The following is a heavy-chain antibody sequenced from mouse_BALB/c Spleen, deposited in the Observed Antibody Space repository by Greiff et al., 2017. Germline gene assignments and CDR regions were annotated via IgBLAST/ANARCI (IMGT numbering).Heavy chain of an antibody. D-gene: IGHD1-1*01. CDR2: ISSGSSTI. CDR1: GFTFSSFG. CDR3: ARGEGNYGKDAMDY. Sequence: EVQGVESGGGLVQPGGSRKLSCAASGFTFSSFGMHWVRQAPEKGLEWVAYISSGSSTIYYADTVKGRFTISRDNPKNTLFLQMTSLRSEDTAMYYCARGEGNYGKDAMDYWGQGTSVTVSS. J-gene: IGHJ4*01. V-gene: IGHV5-17*02.